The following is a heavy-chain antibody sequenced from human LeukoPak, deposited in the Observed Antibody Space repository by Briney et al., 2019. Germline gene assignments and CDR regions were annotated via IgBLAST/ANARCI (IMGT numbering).Heavy chain of an antibody. Sequence: GGSLRLSCAASGFTVSSNYMSWVRQAPGKGLEWVSVIYSGGDTYYADSVKGRFTISRDNSKNTLYLQMNSLRAEDTAVYYCAKGSGYYYYYMDVWGKGTTVTVSS. CDR3: AKGSGYYYYYMDV. J-gene: IGHJ6*03. D-gene: IGHD6-25*01. V-gene: IGHV3-53*01. CDR2: IYSGGDT. CDR1: GFTVSSNY.